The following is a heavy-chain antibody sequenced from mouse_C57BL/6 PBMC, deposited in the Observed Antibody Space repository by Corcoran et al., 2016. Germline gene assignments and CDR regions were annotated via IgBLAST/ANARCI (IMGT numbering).Heavy chain of an antibody. CDR3: AREIYYDYRYAMDY. CDR2: INPNNGGT. J-gene: IGHJ4*01. D-gene: IGHD2-4*01. CDR1: GYTFTDYN. V-gene: IGHV1-22*01. Sequence: EVQLQQSGPELVKPGASVKMSCKASGYTFTDYNMHWVKQSHGKSLEWIGYINPNNGGTSYNQKFKGKATLTVNKSSSTAYMELRSLTSEDSAVYYCAREIYYDYRYAMDYWGQGTSVTVSS.